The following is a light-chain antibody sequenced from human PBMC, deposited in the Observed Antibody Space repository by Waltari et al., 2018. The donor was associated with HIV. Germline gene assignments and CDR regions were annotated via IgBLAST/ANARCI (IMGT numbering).Light chain of an antibody. CDR1: SNDVGGYNY. Sequence: QSALTQPPSASGSLGQSVTISCAGTSNDVGGYNYVSWYQQYPCRVPKFGIYEVTKRPSGFPYRFAGSQSGSTAFLTVSGLQAVDEADYYCCSYAGGTNLVFGGGTGLTVL. CDR3: CSYAGGTNLV. CDR2: EVT. V-gene: IGLV2-8*01. J-gene: IGLJ3*02.